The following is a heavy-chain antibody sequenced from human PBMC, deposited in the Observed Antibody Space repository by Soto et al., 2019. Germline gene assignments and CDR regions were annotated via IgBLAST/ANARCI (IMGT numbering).Heavy chain of an antibody. V-gene: IGHV4-61*01. D-gene: IGHD3-22*01. CDR3: ARAEEDFYYDSSGYHLTY. J-gene: IGHJ4*02. Sequence: QVQLQESGPGLVKPSETLSLTCTVSGGSVSSGSYYWSWIRQPPGKGLEWIGYIYYSGSTNYNPSLKSRVTISVDTSKNQFSLKLSSVTAADTAVYYCARAEEDFYYDSSGYHLTYWGQGTLVTVSS. CDR1: GGSVSSGSYY. CDR2: IYYSGST.